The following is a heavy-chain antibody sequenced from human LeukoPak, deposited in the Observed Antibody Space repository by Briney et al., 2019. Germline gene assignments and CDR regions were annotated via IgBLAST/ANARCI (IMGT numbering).Heavy chain of an antibody. Sequence: ASVKVSCKASGYTFTGYYMHWVRQAPGQGLEWMGRINPNSGATNYAQRSQGRVTMTRDTSISTAYMELSRLRSDDTAVYYCSRQGVWGAFDIWGQGTMVTVSS. CDR3: SRQGVWGAFDI. V-gene: IGHV1-2*06. CDR2: INPNSGAT. D-gene: IGHD3-10*01. CDR1: GYTFTGYY. J-gene: IGHJ3*02.